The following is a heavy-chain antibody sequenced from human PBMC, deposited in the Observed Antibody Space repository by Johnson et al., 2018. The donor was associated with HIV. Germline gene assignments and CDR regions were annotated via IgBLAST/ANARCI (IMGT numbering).Heavy chain of an antibody. D-gene: IGHD3-22*01. V-gene: IGHV3-33*01. CDR1: GFTFSSYG. J-gene: IGHJ3*02. CDR3: AREGDSSGMVFLDAFDI. CDR2: IWYDGSNK. Sequence: QVQLVESGGGVVQPGGSLRLSCAASGFTFSSYGMHWVRQAPGKGLEWVAFIWYDGSNKYYADSVKGRFTIYRDNSKNTLYLQMNSLRAEDTDVYYCAREGDSSGMVFLDAFDIWGQGTMVTVSS.